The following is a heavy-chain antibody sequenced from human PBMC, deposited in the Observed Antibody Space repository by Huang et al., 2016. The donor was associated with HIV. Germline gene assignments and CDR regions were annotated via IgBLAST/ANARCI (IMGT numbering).Heavy chain of an antibody. CDR1: GNTLSKLS. CDR3: AADKFNHGFDL. D-gene: IGHD2-15*01. CDR2: FDRETGET. J-gene: IGHJ2*01. Sequence: QGQLIQSGAEVKKPGASVKVSCTVSGNTLSKLSMSWVRQAPGRGLEWMGGFDRETGETIYAQKFQDRVSVTMDTSTDTAYMELSSLRSDDTAVYYCAADKFNHGFDLWGRGTLVTVSS. V-gene: IGHV1-24*01.